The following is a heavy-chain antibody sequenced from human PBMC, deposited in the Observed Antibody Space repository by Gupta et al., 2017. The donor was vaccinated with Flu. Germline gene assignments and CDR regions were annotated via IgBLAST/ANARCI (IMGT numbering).Heavy chain of an antibody. D-gene: IGHD3-16*01. V-gene: IGHV7-4-1*02. J-gene: IGHJ4*02. CDR2: IKTNTGNP. CDR3: VRGGGDRN. Sequence: SLNWVRKAPGQGLEWMGWIKTNTGNPTYAQGFTGRFVFSLDTSVRAAYLEISGLKAEDTAVYYCVRGGGDRNWGQGTRVTVSS. CDR1: S.